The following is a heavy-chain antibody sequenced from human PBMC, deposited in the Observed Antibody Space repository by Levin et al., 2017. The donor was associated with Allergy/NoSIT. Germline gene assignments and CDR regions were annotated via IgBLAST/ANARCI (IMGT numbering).Heavy chain of an antibody. V-gene: IGHV4-31*03. CDR1: GGSISGGGYH. Sequence: LSQTLSLTCTVSGGSISGGGYHWTWIRQHPEKGLEWIGYIYYSGSTFYKPSLKSRLMISVDTSKNQFSLNVSSVTAADTAVYYCAREDGSTFDFWGQGALVTVAS. CDR3: AREDGSTFDF. CDR2: IYYSGST. J-gene: IGHJ4*02. D-gene: IGHD2-2*03.